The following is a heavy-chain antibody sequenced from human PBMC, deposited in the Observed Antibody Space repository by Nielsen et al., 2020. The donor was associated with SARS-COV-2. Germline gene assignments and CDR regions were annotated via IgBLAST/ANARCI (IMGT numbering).Heavy chain of an antibody. D-gene: IGHD2-15*01. V-gene: IGHV3-30-3*02. Sequence: GESLKISCAASGFTFSTYAMHWLRQAPGKGLEWVAIISHDGSNNHYADSVKGRFTISRHNSYNTLLLQMNSLRAEDTAVYYCAKSVGYGCSDSGCSTGHLDHWGPGTQVTVSS. CDR3: AKSVGYGCSDSGCSTGHLDH. J-gene: IGHJ4*01. CDR2: ISHDGSNN. CDR1: GFTFSTYA.